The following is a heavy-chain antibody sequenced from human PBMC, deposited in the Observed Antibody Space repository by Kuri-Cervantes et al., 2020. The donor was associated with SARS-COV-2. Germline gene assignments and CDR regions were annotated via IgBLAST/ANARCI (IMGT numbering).Heavy chain of an antibody. V-gene: IGHV4-39*01. CDR2: IYYSGST. Sequence: GSLRLSCTVSGGSISSSSYYWGWIRQPPGKGLEWIGSIYYSGSTYYNPSLKSRVTISVDTSKNQFSLKLSSVTAADTAVYYCARLQRVVVPAASFDYWGQGTLVTRLL. CDR1: GGSISSSSYY. CDR3: ARLQRVVVPAASFDY. J-gene: IGHJ4*02. D-gene: IGHD2-2*01.